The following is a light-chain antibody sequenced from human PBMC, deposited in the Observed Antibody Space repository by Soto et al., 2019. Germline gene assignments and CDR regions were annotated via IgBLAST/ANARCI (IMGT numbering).Light chain of an antibody. CDR3: QQYNSYSRT. V-gene: IGKV1-5*03. J-gene: IGKJ1*01. CDR2: KAS. CDR1: QSISSW. Sequence: DIQMTQSPSTLSASVGDRVTITCRASQSISSWLAWYQQKPGKAPNLLIYKASSLESGVPSRFSGSGSGTEFTLTISSLQPDDFATYYCQQYNSYSRTFGQGTKVVIK.